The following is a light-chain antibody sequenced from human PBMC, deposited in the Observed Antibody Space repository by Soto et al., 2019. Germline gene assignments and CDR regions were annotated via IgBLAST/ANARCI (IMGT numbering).Light chain of an antibody. CDR3: CSYAGSGSDNYV. J-gene: IGLJ1*01. CDR2: DDI. CDR1: SSNIGSYNF. Sequence: QSVLAQPASVSGSPGQSITISCTGTSSNIGSYNFVSWYQQHPGKAPKFIIYDDIKRPSGVSNRFSGSKSGNTASLTISGLQAEDEADYYCCSYAGSGSDNYVFGSGT. V-gene: IGLV2-23*01.